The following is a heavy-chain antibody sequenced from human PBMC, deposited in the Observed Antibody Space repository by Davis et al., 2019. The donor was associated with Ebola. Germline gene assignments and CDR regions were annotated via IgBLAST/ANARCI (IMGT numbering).Heavy chain of an antibody. J-gene: IGHJ3*02. CDR1: GFTFSSYS. CDR2: INHSGST. CDR3: ARGRVVYSHAFDI. D-gene: IGHD2-8*02. V-gene: IGHV4-34*01. Sequence: GSLRLSCAASGFTFSSYSMNWIRQPPGKGLEWIGEINHSGSTNYNPSLKSRVTISVDTSKNQFSLKLSSVTAADTAVYYCARGRVVYSHAFDIWGQGTMVTVSS.